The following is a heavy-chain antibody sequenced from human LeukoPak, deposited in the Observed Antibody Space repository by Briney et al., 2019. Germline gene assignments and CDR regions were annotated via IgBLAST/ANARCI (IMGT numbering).Heavy chain of an antibody. CDR3: ARVGRDIVVVPAAREGFDY. CDR1: GYTFTSYG. V-gene: IGHV1-18*01. CDR2: ISAYNGNT. Sequence: ASVKVSCKASGYTFTSYGISWVRQAPGQGLEWMGWISAYNGNTNYAQKLQGRVTMTTDTSTSTAYMELRNLRSDDTAVYYCARVGRDIVVVPAAREGFDYWGQGTLVTVSS. D-gene: IGHD2-2*01. J-gene: IGHJ4*02.